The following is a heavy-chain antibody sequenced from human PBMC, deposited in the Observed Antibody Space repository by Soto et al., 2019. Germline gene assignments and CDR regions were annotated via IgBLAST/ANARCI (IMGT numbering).Heavy chain of an antibody. CDR1: GFSLRTSGVG. D-gene: IGHD4-17*01. V-gene: IGHV2-5*01. CDR3: ARKSVYGDYAS. Sequence: QITLTESGPTLVKPTQTLTLTCTFSGFSLRTSGVGVGWIRPPPGKPLEWIALFSWNDDKRYSPSLKSRLTIAKDPSRIQVVLTMTNMDPVDTATYYWARKSVYGDYASWGQGTLVTVSS. CDR2: FSWNDDK. J-gene: IGHJ4*02.